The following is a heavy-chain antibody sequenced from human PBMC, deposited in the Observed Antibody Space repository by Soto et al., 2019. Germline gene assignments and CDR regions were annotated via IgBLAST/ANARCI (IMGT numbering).Heavy chain of an antibody. CDR3: ARESXRPWNDVRVNYYYYGMDV. Sequence: SETLSLTCSVSGGSISGGGYYWSWIRQHPGKGLEWIGYIYYSGSTYYNPSLKSRVTISVDTSKNQFSLKLSSVTAADTAVYYCARESXRPWNDVRVNYYYYGMDVWGQGTTVTVS. V-gene: IGHV4-31*03. CDR1: GGSISGGGYY. D-gene: IGHD1-1*01. J-gene: IGHJ6*02. CDR2: IYYSGST.